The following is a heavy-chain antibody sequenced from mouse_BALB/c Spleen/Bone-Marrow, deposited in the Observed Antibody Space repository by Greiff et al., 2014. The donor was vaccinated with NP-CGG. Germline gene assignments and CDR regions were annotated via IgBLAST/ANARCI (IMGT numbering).Heavy chain of an antibody. Sequence: QVQLQQSGAELVKPGTSVKMSCKASGYTFASYCMHWVKQRPGQGLEWIGDIYPCSDSINYNEKFKSKATLTVDTSSSTAYMQLSNQTSGDSAVYYCAAGETWGQGTTLTVSS. V-gene: IGHV1-55*01. CDR1: GYTFASYC. CDR2: IYPCSDSI. CDR3: AAGET. J-gene: IGHJ2*01.